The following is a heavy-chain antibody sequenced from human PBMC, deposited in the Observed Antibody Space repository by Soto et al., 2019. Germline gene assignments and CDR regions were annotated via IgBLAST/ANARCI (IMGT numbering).Heavy chain of an antibody. J-gene: IGHJ5*02. Sequence: ASVKVSCKASGYTFTGYYMHWVRQAPGQGLEWMGWINPNSGGTNYAQKFQGRVTMTRDTSISTAYMELSRLRSDDTAVYYCARDWPRIPAAREVWFDPWGQGALVTVSS. D-gene: IGHD2-2*01. CDR1: GYTFTGYY. V-gene: IGHV1-2*02. CDR2: INPNSGGT. CDR3: ARDWPRIPAAREVWFDP.